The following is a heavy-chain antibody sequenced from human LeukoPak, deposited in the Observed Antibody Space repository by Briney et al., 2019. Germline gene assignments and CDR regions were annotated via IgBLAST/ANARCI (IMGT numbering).Heavy chain of an antibody. CDR3: VRDHHRRLYDNQARDTFDI. V-gene: IGHV3-23*01. J-gene: IGHJ3*02. D-gene: IGHD3-22*01. CDR1: GFTFSSYA. Sequence: GGSLRLSCAASGFTFSSYAMSWVRQAPGKGLEWGWVISGSGGRTFYADSVKGRFTISRDNAMNTLYVQMKRLRSEDTAVYYCVRDHHRRLYDNQARDTFDIWGQGTMVTVSS. CDR2: ISGSGGRT.